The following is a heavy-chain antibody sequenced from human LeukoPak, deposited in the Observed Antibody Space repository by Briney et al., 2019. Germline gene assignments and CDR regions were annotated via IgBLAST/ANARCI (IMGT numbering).Heavy chain of an antibody. V-gene: IGHV3-48*01. D-gene: IGHD3-10*01. CDR3: AKGDGSGDGDY. CDR1: GFTFSTYS. J-gene: IGHJ4*02. CDR2: ISSSSSTI. Sequence: PGGSLRLSCAASGFTFSTYSMNWVRQAPGKGLEWVSYISSSSSTIYYADSVKGRFTISRDNSKNTLYLQMNSLRAEDTAVYYCAKGDGSGDGDYWGQGTLVTVSS.